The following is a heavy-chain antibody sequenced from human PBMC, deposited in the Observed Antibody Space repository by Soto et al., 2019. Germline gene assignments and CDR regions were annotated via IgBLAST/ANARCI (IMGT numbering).Heavy chain of an antibody. CDR2: IYYSGST. J-gene: IGHJ6*02. V-gene: IGHV4-39*01. Sequence: SETLSLTCTVSGGSISPYYWGWIRQPPGKGLEWIGSIYYSGSTYYNPSLKSRVTISVDTSKNQFSLKLSSVTAADTAVYYCARRLYYDSSGFEGGGMDVWGQGTTVTVSS. CDR1: GGSISPYY. CDR3: ARRLYYDSSGFEGGGMDV. D-gene: IGHD3-22*01.